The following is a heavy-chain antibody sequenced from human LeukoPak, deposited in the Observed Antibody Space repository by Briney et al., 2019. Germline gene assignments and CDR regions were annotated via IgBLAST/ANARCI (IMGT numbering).Heavy chain of an antibody. J-gene: IGHJ6*03. CDR3: ARDRHSGSFYYYYYYMDV. CDR2: ISAYNGNT. CDR1: GYTFTSYA. D-gene: IGHD1-26*01. Sequence: GASVKVSCKASGYTFTSYAMNWVRQAPGQGLEWMGWISAYNGNTNYAQKLQGRVTMTTDTSTSTAYMELRSLRSDDTAVYYCARDRHSGSFYYYYYYMDVWGKGTTVTVSS. V-gene: IGHV1-18*01.